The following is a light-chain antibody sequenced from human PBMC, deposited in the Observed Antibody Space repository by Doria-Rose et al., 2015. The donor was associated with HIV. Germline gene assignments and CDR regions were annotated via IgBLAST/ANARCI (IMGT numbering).Light chain of an antibody. V-gene: IGKV2-28*01. CDR1: QSLLHTIGYNY. CDR2: LGS. CDR3: MQALQTPYT. Sequence: VLTQPPLSLPVTPGQPASISCRSSQSLLHTIGYNYLDWYLQKPGQSPQLLIYLGSNRASGVPDRFSGSGSGTDFTLKISRVEAEDVGVYYCMQALQTPYTF. J-gene: IGKJ2*01.